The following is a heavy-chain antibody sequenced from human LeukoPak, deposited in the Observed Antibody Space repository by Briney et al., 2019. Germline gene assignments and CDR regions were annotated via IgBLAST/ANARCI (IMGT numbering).Heavy chain of an antibody. D-gene: IGHD1-7*01. V-gene: IGHV4-34*01. Sequence: PSETLSLTCAVYGGSFSGYYWSWIRQPPGKGLEWIGEINHSGSTNYNPSLKSRVTISVDTSKNQFSLKLSSVTAADTAVYYCARRYNWNYGYYWGQGTLVTVSS. J-gene: IGHJ4*02. CDR1: GGSFSGYY. CDR2: INHSGST. CDR3: ARRYNWNYGYY.